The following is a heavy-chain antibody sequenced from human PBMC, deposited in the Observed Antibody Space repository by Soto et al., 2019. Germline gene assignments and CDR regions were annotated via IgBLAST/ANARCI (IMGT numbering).Heavy chain of an antibody. V-gene: IGHV4-59*01. CDR3: ARCADYGGNANFDY. J-gene: IGHJ4*02. CDR2: LHYSGSP. D-gene: IGHD4-17*01. Sequence: PSETLSLTCTVSGGSISSYHWSWIRQPPGKGLEWIGSLHYSGSPNYNPSLKSRVTISIDTSKNQFSVRLDSVTAADTAVYYCARCADYGGNANFDYWGQGTLVTVS. CDR1: GGSISSYH.